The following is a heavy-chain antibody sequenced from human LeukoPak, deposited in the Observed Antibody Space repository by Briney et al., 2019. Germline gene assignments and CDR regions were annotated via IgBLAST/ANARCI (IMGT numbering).Heavy chain of an antibody. CDR2: ISGSGGST. Sequence: GGSLRLSCAASGFTFSSYALSWVRQAPGKGLEWVSGISGSGGSTYYADSVKGRFTISRDNSKNTLYLQMNSLRAEDTAVYYCAKVVGNWYYFDYWGQGNLVTVSS. D-gene: IGHD1-1*01. J-gene: IGHJ4*02. V-gene: IGHV3-23*01. CDR3: AKVVGNWYYFDY. CDR1: GFTFSSYA.